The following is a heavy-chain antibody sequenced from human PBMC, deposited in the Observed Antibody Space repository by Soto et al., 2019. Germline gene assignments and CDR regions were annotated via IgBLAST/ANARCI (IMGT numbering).Heavy chain of an antibody. CDR2: IKQDGSEK. V-gene: IGHV3-7*03. Sequence: GGSLRLSCAASGFTFSSYWMSWVRQAPGKGLEWVANIKQDGSEKYYVDSVKGRFTISRDNAKNSLYLQMNSLRAEDTAVYYCAFGPSPRRGVRGVMTFDYWGQGTLVTVSS. J-gene: IGHJ4*02. CDR3: AFGPSPRRGVRGVMTFDY. D-gene: IGHD3-10*01. CDR1: GFTFSSYW.